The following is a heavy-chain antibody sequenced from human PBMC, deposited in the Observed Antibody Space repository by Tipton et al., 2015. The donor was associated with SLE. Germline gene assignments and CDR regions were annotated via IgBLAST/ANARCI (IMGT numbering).Heavy chain of an antibody. V-gene: IGHV3-48*03. CDR1: GVAFSNYE. CDR2: ISYSGTTI. D-gene: IGHD3-10*01. CDR3: TRGTGSRPYYSRDV. Sequence: SLRLSCAASGVAFSNYEMNWVRQTPGKGLEWLAYISYSGTTIYYADSVRGRFTISRDSAKNSLFLQMSSLRVGDTAVYYCTRGTGSRPYYSRDVWGSGTTVTVSS. J-gene: IGHJ6*03.